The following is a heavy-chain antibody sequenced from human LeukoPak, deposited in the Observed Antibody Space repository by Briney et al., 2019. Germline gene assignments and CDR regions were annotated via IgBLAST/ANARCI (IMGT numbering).Heavy chain of an antibody. D-gene: IGHD4/OR15-4a*01. CDR2: ISSDNIYI. J-gene: IGHJ4*02. Sequence: GGSLRLSCAASGFSFTDYNINWVRQAPGKGLEWVSSISSDNIYIYYADSVQGRFTISRDNAKKSLSLQMNSLRADDTAVYYCAKDPTHFRVWDDYDTNILSHWGQGTLVTVSS. CDR1: GFSFTDYN. V-gene: IGHV3-21*01. CDR3: AKDPTHFRVWDDYDTNILSH.